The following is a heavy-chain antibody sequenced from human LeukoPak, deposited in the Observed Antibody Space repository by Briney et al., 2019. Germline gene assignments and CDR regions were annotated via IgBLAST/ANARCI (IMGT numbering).Heavy chain of an antibody. D-gene: IGHD2-2*02. CDR2: VNPSGGST. Sequence: ASVKVSCKASGYTFIRYFMHWVRPAPGQGRAWMGVVNPSGGSTSYAQKFQGRVTMTRDTSTSTVYMELSSLRSEDTAVYYCARFQSNTWHYNWFDPWGQGTLVIVSS. CDR3: ARFQSNTWHYNWFDP. J-gene: IGHJ5*02. CDR1: GYTFIRYF. V-gene: IGHV1-46*01.